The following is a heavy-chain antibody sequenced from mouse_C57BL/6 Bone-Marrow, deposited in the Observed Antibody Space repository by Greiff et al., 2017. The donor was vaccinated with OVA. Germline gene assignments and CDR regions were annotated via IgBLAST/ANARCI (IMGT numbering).Heavy chain of an antibody. D-gene: IGHD2-3*01. CDR1: GYTFTSYW. J-gene: IGHJ2*01. Sequence: VQLQQPGTELVKPGASVKLSCKASGYTFTSYWMHWVQQRPGHGLEWIGNLNPSNGGTNYNETFKSTATLTVDKSSSTAYMQLSSLTAEDAAVYYCARHEDGYPYYFDYWGQGTTLTGSS. V-gene: IGHV1-53*01. CDR3: ARHEDGYPYYFDY. CDR2: LNPSNGGT.